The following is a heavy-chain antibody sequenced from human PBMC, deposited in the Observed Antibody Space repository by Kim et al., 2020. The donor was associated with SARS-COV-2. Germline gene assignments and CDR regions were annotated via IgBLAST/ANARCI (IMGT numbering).Heavy chain of an antibody. CDR2: IYYSGST. Sequence: SETLSLTCTVSGGSISSSSYYWGWIRQPPGKGLEWIGSIYYSGSTYYNPSLKSRVTISVDTSKNQFSLKLSSVTAADTAVYYCARCYVLRFLEWYPYDAFDIWGQGTMVTVSS. J-gene: IGHJ3*02. D-gene: IGHD3-3*01. CDR1: GGSISSSSYY. V-gene: IGHV4-39*01. CDR3: ARCYVLRFLEWYPYDAFDI.